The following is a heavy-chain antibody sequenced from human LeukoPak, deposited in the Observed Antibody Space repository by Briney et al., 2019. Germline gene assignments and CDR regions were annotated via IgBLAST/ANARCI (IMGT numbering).Heavy chain of an antibody. Sequence: GGSLRLSCAASGFTFSSYSMNWVRQAPGKGLEWVSSISSSSYIYYADSVKGRFTISRDNAKNSLYLQMNNLRAEDTAVYYCAKDDNWRGSYNYYYMDVWGKGTSVTVSS. CDR3: AKDDNWRGSYNYYYMDV. CDR1: GFTFSSYS. CDR2: ISSSSYI. D-gene: IGHD3-3*01. J-gene: IGHJ6*03. V-gene: IGHV3-21*01.